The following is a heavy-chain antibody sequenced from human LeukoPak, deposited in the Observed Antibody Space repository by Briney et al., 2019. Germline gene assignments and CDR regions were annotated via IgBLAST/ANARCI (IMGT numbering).Heavy chain of an antibody. J-gene: IGHJ2*01. V-gene: IGHV3-30*03. Sequence: PGGSLRLSCAASGFTFSNYYMHWVRQAPGKGLEWVALISNDGGIKYHGDSVRGRFTISRDNSKNTLYLQMNSLRAEDTAVYYCARDYYDILTGFLYWYFDLWGRGTLVTVSS. CDR1: GFTFSNYY. CDR3: ARDYYDILTGFLYWYFDL. CDR2: ISNDGGIK. D-gene: IGHD3-9*01.